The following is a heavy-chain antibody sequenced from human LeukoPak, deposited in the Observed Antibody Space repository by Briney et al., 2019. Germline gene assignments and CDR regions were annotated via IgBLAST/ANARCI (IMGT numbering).Heavy chain of an antibody. J-gene: IGHJ5*02. Sequence: GESLKISCKGSGYSFTSYWIGWVRQMPGKGLEWMGIIYPGDSDTRYSPSFQGQVTISADKSISTAYLQWSSLKASDTAMYYCARLDEGYSGSLNLGFDPWGQGTLVTVSS. CDR2: IYPGDSDT. D-gene: IGHD1-26*01. V-gene: IGHV5-51*01. CDR3: ARLDEGYSGSLNLGFDP. CDR1: GYSFTSYW.